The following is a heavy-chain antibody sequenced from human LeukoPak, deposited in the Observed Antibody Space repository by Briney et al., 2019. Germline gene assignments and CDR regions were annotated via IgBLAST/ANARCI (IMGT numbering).Heavy chain of an antibody. CDR1: GFTFSRYA. D-gene: IGHD3-22*01. Sequence: PGGSLRLSCAASGFTFSRYAMSSVRQAPGKGLEWVSAIAGSGGKTYYAVSVKGRFTISRDNSKNTLSLQMSGLRADDTAVYYCVRLTESFFDSRSDYWGQGTLVTVSS. CDR3: VRLTESFFDSRSDY. V-gene: IGHV3-23*01. CDR2: IAGSGGKT. J-gene: IGHJ4*02.